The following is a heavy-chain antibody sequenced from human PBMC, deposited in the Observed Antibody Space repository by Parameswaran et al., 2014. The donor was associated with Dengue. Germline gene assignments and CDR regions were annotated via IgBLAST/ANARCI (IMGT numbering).Heavy chain of an antibody. Sequence: WVRQAPGQGLEWMGGIIPLFRTANSAQKFQGRVTITADESTNTAYMELSSLRSEDTAIYFCARGGRISAAGARVYYFDYWGQGTLVTVSS. D-gene: IGHD6-13*01. V-gene: IGHV1-69*01. J-gene: IGHJ4*02. CDR3: ARGGRISAAGARVYYFDY. CDR2: IIPLFRTA.